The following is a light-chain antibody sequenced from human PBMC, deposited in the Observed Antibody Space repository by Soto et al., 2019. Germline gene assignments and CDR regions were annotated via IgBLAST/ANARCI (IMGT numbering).Light chain of an antibody. CDR2: GAA. V-gene: IGKV1-27*01. J-gene: IGKJ4*01. Sequence: DIQMTQSPSSLSASVGDRVTITCRASQGIGNHLAWYQRKPGEAPKLLIFGAAALQSGAPARFSGFASGTGFHPNIRKPAPEDAAIYYCQKYNSVPHTFGGGTKVEIK. CDR1: QGIGNH. CDR3: QKYNSVPHT.